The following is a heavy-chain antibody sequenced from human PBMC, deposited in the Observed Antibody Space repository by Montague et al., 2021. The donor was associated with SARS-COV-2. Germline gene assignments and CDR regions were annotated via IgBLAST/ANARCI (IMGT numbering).Heavy chain of an antibody. V-gene: IGHV3-11*03. CDR1: GFTFGDYY. D-gene: IGHD6-13*01. CDR2: ISSGSHYT. J-gene: IGHJ4*02. CDR3: ARIFLVESHGIALYYFDY. Sequence: SLRLSCAASGFTFGDYYMTWVRQAPGKGLEWISDISSGSHYTNYADSVRGRFTISRDDAKKSLYLDMDSLRAEDTAVYYCARIFLVESHGIALYYFDYWGQGALVTVSS.